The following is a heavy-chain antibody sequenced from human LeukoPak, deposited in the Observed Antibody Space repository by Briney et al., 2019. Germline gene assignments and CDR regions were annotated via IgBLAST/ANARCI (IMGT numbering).Heavy chain of an antibody. V-gene: IGHV4-39*01. CDR1: GGSISSSSYY. D-gene: IGHD2-2*03. Sequence: PSETLSLTCTVSGGSISSSSYYWGWIRQPPGKGLEWIGSIYYSGSTYYNPSLKSRVTISVDTSKNQFSLKLSSVTAADTAVYYCASWISGLWGQGTLVTVSS. J-gene: IGHJ4*02. CDR2: IYYSGST. CDR3: ASWISGL.